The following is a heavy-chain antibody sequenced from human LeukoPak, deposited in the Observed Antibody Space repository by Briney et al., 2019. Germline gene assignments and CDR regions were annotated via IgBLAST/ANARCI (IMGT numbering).Heavy chain of an antibody. CDR3: TRVLAAAANALDI. CDR2: ISSSSSYI. Sequence: PGGSLRLSCAASGFTFSSYSMNWVRQAPGKGLEWVSSISSSSSYIYYADSVKGRFTISRDNAKNSLYLQMNSLKTEDTAVYYCTRVLAAAANALDIWGQGTMVTVSS. D-gene: IGHD6-13*01. CDR1: GFTFSSYS. J-gene: IGHJ3*02. V-gene: IGHV3-21*04.